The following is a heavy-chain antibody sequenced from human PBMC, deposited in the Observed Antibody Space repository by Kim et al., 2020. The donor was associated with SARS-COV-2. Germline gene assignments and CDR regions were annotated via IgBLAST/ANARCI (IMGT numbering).Heavy chain of an antibody. D-gene: IGHD3-10*01. Sequence: KSRVTMSVDTSKNQFSLKLSSVTAADTAVYYCAGVRGVIIITARGYGMDVWGQGTTVTVSS. CDR3: AGVRGVIIITARGYGMDV. V-gene: IGHV4-34*01. J-gene: IGHJ6*02.